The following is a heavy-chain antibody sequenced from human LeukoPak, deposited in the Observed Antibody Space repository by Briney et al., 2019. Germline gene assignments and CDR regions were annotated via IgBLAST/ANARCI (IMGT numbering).Heavy chain of an antibody. CDR3: ARAEVPAALKSGAFDI. CDR1: GFTFSSYG. Sequence: PGGSLRLSCAASGFTFSSYGMHWVRQAPGKGLEWVAVIWYDGSNKYYADSVKGRFTISRDNSKNTLYLQMNSLRAEDTAVYYCARAEVPAALKSGAFDIWGQGTMVTVSS. CDR2: IWYDGSNK. D-gene: IGHD2-2*01. V-gene: IGHV3-33*01. J-gene: IGHJ3*02.